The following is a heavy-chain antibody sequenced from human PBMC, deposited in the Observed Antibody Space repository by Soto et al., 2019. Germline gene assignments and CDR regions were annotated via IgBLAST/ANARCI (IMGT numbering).Heavy chain of an antibody. D-gene: IGHD2-15*01. J-gene: IGHJ4*02. Sequence: PSETLSLTCTVSGGSISSGGYYWSWIRQHPGKGLEWIGYIYYSGSTYYNPSLKSRVTISVDTSKNQFSLKLSSVTAADTAVYYCARGLSGGYYFDYWGQGTLVTVYS. CDR2: IYYSGST. CDR1: GGSISSGGYY. CDR3: ARGLSGGYYFDY. V-gene: IGHV4-31*03.